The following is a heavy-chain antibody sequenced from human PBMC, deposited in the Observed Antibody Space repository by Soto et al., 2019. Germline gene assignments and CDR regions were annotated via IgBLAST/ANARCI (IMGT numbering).Heavy chain of an antibody. D-gene: IGHD3-22*01. CDR3: ARDRYYDSSGSLLDV. CDR2: INPNSGGT. J-gene: IGHJ6*02. CDR1: GYTFTGYY. Sequence: ASVKVSCKASGYTFTGYYMHWVRQAPGQGLEWMGCINPNSGGTNYAQKFQGWVTMTRDTSISTAYMELSRLRSDDTAVYYCARDRYYDSSGSLLDVWGQGTTVTVSS. V-gene: IGHV1-2*04.